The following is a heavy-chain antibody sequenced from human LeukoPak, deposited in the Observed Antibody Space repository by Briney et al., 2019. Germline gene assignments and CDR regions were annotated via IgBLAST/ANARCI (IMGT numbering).Heavy chain of an antibody. V-gene: IGHV3-33*06. CDR2: IWYDGSNK. J-gene: IGHJ4*02. D-gene: IGHD6-6*01. Sequence: GGSLRLSCAASGFTFSSYGMHWVRQAPGKGLEWVAVIWYDGSNKYYADSVKGRFTISRDNSKNTLYLQMNSLRAEDTAVFYCAKDRGGGYSSSSTGFDYWGQGTLVTVSS. CDR3: AKDRGGGYSSSSTGFDY. CDR1: GFTFSSYG.